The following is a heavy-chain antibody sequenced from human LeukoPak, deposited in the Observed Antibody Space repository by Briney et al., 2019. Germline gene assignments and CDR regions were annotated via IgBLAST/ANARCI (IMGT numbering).Heavy chain of an antibody. CDR3: AKVETSGGANCYALDY. CDR2: ISSSDGST. Sequence: GGSLRLSGAASGFTCSSYAMTWVRHAPDKGLEGVSAISSSDGSTYYADSEKGRFTISRDDSQNTLYLQMNSLSAEDTAVYYCAKVETSGGANCYALDYWGQGTLVTVSS. D-gene: IGHD2-2*01. V-gene: IGHV3-23*01. J-gene: IGHJ4*02. CDR1: GFTCSSYA.